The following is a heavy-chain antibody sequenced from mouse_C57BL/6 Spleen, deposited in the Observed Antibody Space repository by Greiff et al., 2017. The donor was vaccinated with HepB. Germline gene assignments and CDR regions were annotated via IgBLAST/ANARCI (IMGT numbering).Heavy chain of an antibody. J-gene: IGHJ1*03. Sequence: QVQLQQPGAELVKPGASVKMSCKASGYTFTSYWITWVKQRPGQGLEWIGDIYPGSGSTNYNEKFKSKATLTVDTSSSTAYMQLSSLTSEDSAVYYCARRGRGYDAGPYWYFDVWGTGTTVTVSS. CDR3: ARRGRGYDAGPYWYFDV. CDR1: GYTFTSYW. V-gene: IGHV1-55*01. D-gene: IGHD2-2*01. CDR2: IYPGSGST.